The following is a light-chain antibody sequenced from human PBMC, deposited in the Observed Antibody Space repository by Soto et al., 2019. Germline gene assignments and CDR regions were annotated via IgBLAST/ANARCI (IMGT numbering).Light chain of an antibody. CDR3: QQYGRSHPT. V-gene: IGKV3-20*01. Sequence: ENVLTQSPGTLSLSPGERATLSCRTRQVITNNNLAWYQQRPGQAPRVLIFGASNRATGIPDRFSGGGSGTDFTLTINRLEPEDSAVYYCQQYGRSHPTFGQGPKVEIK. CDR1: QVITNNN. J-gene: IGKJ2*01. CDR2: GAS.